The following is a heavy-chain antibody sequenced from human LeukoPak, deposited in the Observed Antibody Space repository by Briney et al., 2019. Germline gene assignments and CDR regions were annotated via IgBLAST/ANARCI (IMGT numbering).Heavy chain of an antibody. CDR1: GGSISSYY. V-gene: IGHV4-59*08. D-gene: IGHD3-22*01. Sequence: PSETLSLTCTVSGGSISSYYWSWIRQPPGKGLEWIGYIYYSGSTNYNPSLKSRVTISVDTSKNQFSLKLSSVTAADTAVYYCARQDSSGHYGYFYFDYWGQGTLVTVSS. CDR2: IYYSGST. J-gene: IGHJ4*02. CDR3: ARQDSSGHYGYFYFDY.